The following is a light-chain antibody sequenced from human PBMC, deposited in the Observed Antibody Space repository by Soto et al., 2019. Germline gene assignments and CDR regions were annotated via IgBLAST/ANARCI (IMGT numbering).Light chain of an antibody. Sequence: EVVLTQSPATLSLSPGDRATLSCRASQGIGDTLAWYQHKPGQTPRLLIYDASNRATGIPARFSGSGSETDFTLTISSLEPEDFAVYYCQHRMNWPLTFGQGTRLEIK. CDR3: QHRMNWPLT. CDR2: DAS. CDR1: QGIGDT. V-gene: IGKV3-11*01. J-gene: IGKJ5*01.